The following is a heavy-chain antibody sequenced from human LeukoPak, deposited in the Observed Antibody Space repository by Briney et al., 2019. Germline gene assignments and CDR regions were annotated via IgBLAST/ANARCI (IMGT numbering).Heavy chain of an antibody. J-gene: IGHJ4*02. CDR1: GGSFSGYY. CDR3: ATLGEYYESSGYYYN. D-gene: IGHD3-22*01. CDR2: INHSGST. Sequence: SETLSLTCAVYGGSFSGYYWSWIRQPPGKGLEWIGEINHSGSTYYNPSLKSRVTISVDSSKNQFSLKLTSVTAADTAVYYCATLGEYYESSGYYYNWGQGTLVTVSS. V-gene: IGHV4-34*01.